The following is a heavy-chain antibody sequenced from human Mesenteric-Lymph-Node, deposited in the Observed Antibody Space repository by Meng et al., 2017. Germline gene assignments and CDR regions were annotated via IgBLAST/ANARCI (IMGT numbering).Heavy chain of an antibody. D-gene: IGHD1-26*01. CDR2: IKQDGSEK. CDR1: GFTFSSYW. V-gene: IGHV3-7*01. J-gene: IGHJ4*02. Sequence: GESLKISCAASGFTFSSYWMSWVRQAPGKGLEWVANIKQDGSEKYHVDSVKGRFTISRDNAKNSLYLQMNSLRAEDTAVYYCARARGSYDFDYWGQGTLVTVS. CDR3: ARARGSYDFDY.